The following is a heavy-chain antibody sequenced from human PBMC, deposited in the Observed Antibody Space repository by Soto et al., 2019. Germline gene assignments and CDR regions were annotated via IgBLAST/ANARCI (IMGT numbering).Heavy chain of an antibody. CDR1: GYSFTIYC. Sequence: PGESLKISCKGSGYSFTIYCIGWVLQMPWKGLEWVGIIYPGDSDTGYSPSFQGQVTISADKSISTAYLQWSSLKASDTAMYYCARHGAQLLWFGELSNYYGMDVWGQGTTVTVSS. D-gene: IGHD3-10*01. J-gene: IGHJ6*02. CDR2: IYPGDSDT. V-gene: IGHV5-51*01. CDR3: ARHGAQLLWFGELSNYYGMDV.